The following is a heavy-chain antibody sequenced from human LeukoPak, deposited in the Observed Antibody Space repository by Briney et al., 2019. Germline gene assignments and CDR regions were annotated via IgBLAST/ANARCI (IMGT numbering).Heavy chain of an antibody. CDR3: AREAY. Sequence: GGSLRLSCRVSGFMVNTDYMNWVRQAPGKGLEWVSYISSSGSTIYYADSVKGRFTISRDNAKNSLYLQMNSLRAEDTAVYYCAREAYWGQGTLVTVSS. V-gene: IGHV3-11*01. CDR2: ISSSGSTI. CDR1: GFMVNTDY. J-gene: IGHJ4*02.